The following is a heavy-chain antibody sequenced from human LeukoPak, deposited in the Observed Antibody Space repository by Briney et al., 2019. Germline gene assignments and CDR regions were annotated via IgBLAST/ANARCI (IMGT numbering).Heavy chain of an antibody. Sequence: GGSLRLSCVASGFTFSFYAMTWVRQAPGKGLEWVSTVSGSGGITFYADSVKGRFTISRDNSKNTLYLQMNSLRAEDTAIYYCAKDPAVVGTRGWYFDLWGRGTLVTVSS. J-gene: IGHJ2*01. CDR3: AKDPAVVGTRGWYFDL. CDR2: VSGSGGIT. D-gene: IGHD1-26*01. V-gene: IGHV3-23*01. CDR1: GFTFSFYA.